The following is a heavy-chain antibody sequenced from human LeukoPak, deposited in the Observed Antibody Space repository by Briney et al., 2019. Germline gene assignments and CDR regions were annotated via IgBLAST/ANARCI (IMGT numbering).Heavy chain of an antibody. Sequence: SQTLSLTCAVSGSSISSGGYSWSWIRQPPGKGLEWIGYIYHSGSTYYNPSLKSRVTISVDRSKNQFSLKLSSVTAADTAVYYCARVPYYYYGMDVWGQGTTVTVSS. V-gene: IGHV4-30-2*01. CDR3: ARVPYYYYGMDV. CDR2: IYHSGST. J-gene: IGHJ6*02. CDR1: GSSISSGGYS.